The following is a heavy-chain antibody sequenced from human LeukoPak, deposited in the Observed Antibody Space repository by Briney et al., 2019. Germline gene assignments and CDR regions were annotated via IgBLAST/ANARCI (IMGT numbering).Heavy chain of an antibody. CDR3: ARGEVTTLDY. J-gene: IGHJ4*02. CDR2: ISYDGSNK. CDR1: GFTFSSYA. Sequence: GGSLRLSCAASGFTFSSYAMHWVRQAPGKGLEWVAGISYDGSNKYYADSVKGRFTISRDNSKNTLYLQMNSLRAEDTAVYYCARGEVTTLDYWGQGTLVTVSS. D-gene: IGHD4-17*01. V-gene: IGHV3-30-3*01.